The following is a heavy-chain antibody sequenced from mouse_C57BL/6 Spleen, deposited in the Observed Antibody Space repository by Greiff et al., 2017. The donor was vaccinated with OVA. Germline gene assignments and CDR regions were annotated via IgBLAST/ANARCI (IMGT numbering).Heavy chain of an antibody. Sequence: LQESGAELVKPGASVKISCKASGYAFSSYWMNWVKQRPGKGLEWIGQIYPGDGDTNYNGKFKGKATLTADKSSSTAYMQLSSLTSEDSAVYFCARSLYYGSSHYFDYWGQGTTLTVSS. D-gene: IGHD1-1*01. CDR1: GYAFSSYW. J-gene: IGHJ2*01. CDR2: IYPGDGDT. V-gene: IGHV1-80*01. CDR3: ARSLYYGSSHYFDY.